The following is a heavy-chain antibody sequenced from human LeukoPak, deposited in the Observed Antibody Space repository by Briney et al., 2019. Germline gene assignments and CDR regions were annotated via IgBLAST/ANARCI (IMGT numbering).Heavy chain of an antibody. CDR1: GFTFSDYA. D-gene: IGHD3-10*01. CDR2: ISYDGSHK. CDR3: ARGRGGRGWYFDL. J-gene: IGHJ2*01. Sequence: GGSLRLSCAASGFTFSDYAMVWVRQAPGKGLERVAIISYDGSHKFYADSVNGRFSISRDNFNSTLYLQVNSLTPEDTAVFYCARGRGGRGWYFDLWGRGTLVTVSS. V-gene: IGHV3-30*04.